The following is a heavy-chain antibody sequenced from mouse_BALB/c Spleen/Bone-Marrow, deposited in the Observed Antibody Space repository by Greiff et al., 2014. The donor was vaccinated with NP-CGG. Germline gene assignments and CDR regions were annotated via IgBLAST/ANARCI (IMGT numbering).Heavy chain of an antibody. CDR1: GFTFTDYY. V-gene: IGHV7-3*02. J-gene: IGHJ2*01. CDR2: IRTKANGYTT. CDR3: ARDRGVLRFDY. Sequence: EVKVEESGGGLVQPGGSLRLSCATSGFTFTDYYMSWVRQPPGKALEWLGFIRTKANGYTTEYSATVKGRFTISRYNSQSILYLQMNTLRAEDSANYYCARDRGVLRFDYWGEGTTLTVSS. D-gene: IGHD1-1*01.